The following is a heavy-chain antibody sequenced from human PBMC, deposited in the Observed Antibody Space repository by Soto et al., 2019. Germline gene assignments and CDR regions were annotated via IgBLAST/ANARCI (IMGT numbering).Heavy chain of an antibody. CDR1: GGTFSSYA. J-gene: IGHJ3*02. V-gene: IGHV1-69*01. CDR3: ARLQAEMATIDDAFDI. CDR2: IIPIFGTA. D-gene: IGHD5-12*01. Sequence: QVQLVQSGAEVKKPGSSVKVSCKASGGTFSSYAISWVRQAPGQGLEWMGGIIPIFGTANYAQKFQGRVTITADESTSTAYKELSSLRSEDTAVYYCARLQAEMATIDDAFDIWGQGTMVTVSS.